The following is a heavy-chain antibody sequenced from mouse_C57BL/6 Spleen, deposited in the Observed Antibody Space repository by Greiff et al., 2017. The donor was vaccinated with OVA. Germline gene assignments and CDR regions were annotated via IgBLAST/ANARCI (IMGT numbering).Heavy chain of an antibody. Sequence: EVQLQESGPGLVKPSQSLSLTCSVTGYSITSGYYWNWIRQFPGNKLEWMGYISYDGSNNYNPSLKNRISITRDTSKNQFFLKLNSVTTEDTATYYCAREMGYWGQGTLVTVSA. CDR1: GYSITSGYY. D-gene: IGHD2-3*01. CDR2: ISYDGSN. J-gene: IGHJ3*01. V-gene: IGHV3-6*01. CDR3: AREMGY.